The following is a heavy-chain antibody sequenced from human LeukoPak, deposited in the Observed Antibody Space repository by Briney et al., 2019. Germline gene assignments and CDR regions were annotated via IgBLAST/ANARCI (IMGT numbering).Heavy chain of an antibody. CDR1: GGTFSSYA. CDR2: IIPIFGTA. CDR3: ASAGLRPVAATPYYFDY. D-gene: IGHD2-15*01. V-gene: IGHV1-69*05. J-gene: IGHJ4*02. Sequence: SVKVSCKASGGTFSSYAISWVRQAPGQGLEWMGGIIPIFGTANYAQKFQGRVTITTDESTSTAYMELSSLRSEDTAVYYCASAGLRPVAATPYYFDYWGQGTLVTVSS.